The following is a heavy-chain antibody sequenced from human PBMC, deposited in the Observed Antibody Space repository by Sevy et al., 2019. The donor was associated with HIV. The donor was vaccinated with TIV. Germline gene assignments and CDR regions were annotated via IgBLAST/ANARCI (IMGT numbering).Heavy chain of an antibody. Sequence: GGSLRLSCAASGFTFSSYAMSWVRQAPGKGLEWVSAISGSGGSTYYADSVKGRLTISRDNSKNTLYLQMNSLRAEDTAVYYCAKVPSSSSYYYGMDVWGQGTTVTVSS. D-gene: IGHD6-13*01. CDR1: GFTFSSYA. CDR2: ISGSGGST. V-gene: IGHV3-23*01. J-gene: IGHJ6*02. CDR3: AKVPSSSSYYYGMDV.